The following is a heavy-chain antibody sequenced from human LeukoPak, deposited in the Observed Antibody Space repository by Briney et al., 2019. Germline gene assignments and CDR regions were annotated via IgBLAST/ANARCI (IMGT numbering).Heavy chain of an antibody. D-gene: IGHD6-6*01. J-gene: IGHJ6*03. Sequence: SETLSLTCAVYGASFSGYYWSWIRQPPGKGLEWIGEINHSGSANYNPSLKSRVTISVDTSKNQFSLKLRSVTAADTAVYYCARPPYSSSSHYYYYYMDVWGKGTTVTVSS. V-gene: IGHV4-34*01. CDR1: GASFSGYY. CDR3: ARPPYSSSSHYYYYYMDV. CDR2: INHSGSA.